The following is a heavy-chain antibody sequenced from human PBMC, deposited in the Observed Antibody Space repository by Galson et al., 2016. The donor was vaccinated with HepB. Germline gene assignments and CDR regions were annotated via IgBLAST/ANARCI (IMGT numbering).Heavy chain of an antibody. CDR1: GFTFSSYG. Sequence: SLRLSCAASGFTFSSYGMHWVRQAPGKGLEWVAVIWYDGSNKYYADSVKGRFTISRDKSKTTLYLQMNSLRAEATAVYYCARAYYYCMDVWGQGTTVTVSS. CDR3: ARAYYYCMDV. V-gene: IGHV3-33*01. CDR2: IWYDGSNK. J-gene: IGHJ6*02.